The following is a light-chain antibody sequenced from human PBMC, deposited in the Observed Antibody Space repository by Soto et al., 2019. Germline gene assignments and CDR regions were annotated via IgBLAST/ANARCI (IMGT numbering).Light chain of an antibody. CDR1: SSNIGSNT. Sequence: QSALTQPPSASGTPGQRVTISCSGSSSNIGSNTVNWYQQLPGAAPKLLIYINDQRPSGVPDRFSGSKFGTSASLAISDLQYEDEADYYCAAWSDSRSGPVVFGTGTKLTVL. CDR2: IND. CDR3: AAWSDSRSGPVV. J-gene: IGLJ1*01. V-gene: IGLV1-44*01.